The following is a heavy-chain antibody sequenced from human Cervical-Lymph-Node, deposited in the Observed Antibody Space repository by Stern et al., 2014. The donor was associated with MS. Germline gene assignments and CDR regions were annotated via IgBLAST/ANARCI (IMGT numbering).Heavy chain of an antibody. V-gene: IGHV3-9*01. D-gene: IGHD6-19*01. CDR1: GFTFDDYA. Sequence: EVQLVESGGGLVQPGRSLRLSCAASGFTFDDYAMNWVRQAPGKGLEWVSGISWNSGSIGYADSVKGRFTISRDNAKNSLHLQMNSLRAEDTALYYCAKDNSGGSSGWFRWFDPWGQGTLVTVSS. CDR3: AKDNSGGSSGWFRWFDP. J-gene: IGHJ5*02. CDR2: ISWNSGSI.